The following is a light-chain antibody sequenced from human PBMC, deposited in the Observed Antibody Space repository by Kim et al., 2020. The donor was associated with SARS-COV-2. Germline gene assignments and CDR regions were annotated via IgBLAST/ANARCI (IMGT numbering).Light chain of an antibody. CDR2: GAS. CDR3: QQYGSSPPYT. J-gene: IGKJ2*01. Sequence: TGERATLSCRASQSVSSSYLAGYQQKPGQAPRLLIYGASSRATGIPDRFSGSGSGTDFTLTISRLGPEDFAVYYCQQYGSSPPYTFGQGTKLEI. V-gene: IGKV3-20*01. CDR1: QSVSSSY.